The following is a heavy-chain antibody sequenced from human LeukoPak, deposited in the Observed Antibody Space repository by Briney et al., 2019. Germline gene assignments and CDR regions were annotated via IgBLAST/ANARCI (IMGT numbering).Heavy chain of an antibody. D-gene: IGHD3-22*01. J-gene: IGHJ4*02. Sequence: GASVKVSCKASGYTFTSYAMHWVRQAPGQRLEWMGWINAGNGNTKYSQKFQGRVTITRDTSASTAYMELSSLRSEDTAVYYCARDNDRSYYYDSSGYYHGIGYWGQGTLVTVSS. CDR3: ARDNDRSYYYDSSGYYHGIGY. CDR1: GYTFTSYA. V-gene: IGHV1-3*01. CDR2: INAGNGNT.